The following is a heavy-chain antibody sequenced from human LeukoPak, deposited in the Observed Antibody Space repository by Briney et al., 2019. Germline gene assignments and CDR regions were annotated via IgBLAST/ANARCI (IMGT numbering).Heavy chain of an antibody. CDR1: GFTFTTYG. J-gene: IGHJ4*02. CDR3: ARGTGTGWRFDF. D-gene: IGHD3/OR15-3a*01. Sequence: GGSLRLSCAASGFTFTTYGFNWVRQAPGKGLEWVSSISFSGSYIYYADSVKGRFTISRDNAKNSVYLQMNGLRDDDTAVYYCARGTGTGWRFDFWGQGTLVTVSS. CDR2: ISFSGSYI. V-gene: IGHV3-21*01.